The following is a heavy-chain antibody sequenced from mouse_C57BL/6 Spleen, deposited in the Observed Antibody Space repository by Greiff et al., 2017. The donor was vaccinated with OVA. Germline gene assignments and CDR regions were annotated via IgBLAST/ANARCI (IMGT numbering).Heavy chain of an antibody. J-gene: IGHJ2*01. Sequence: EVKLVESGAELVRPGASVKLSCTASGFNIKDDYMHWVKQRPEQGLEWIGWIDPENGDTEYASKFQGKATITADTSSNTAYLQLSSLTSEDTAVYYCTTGGGGYWGQGTTLTVSS. CDR3: TTGGGGY. V-gene: IGHV14-4*01. CDR1: GFNIKDDY. CDR2: IDPENGDT.